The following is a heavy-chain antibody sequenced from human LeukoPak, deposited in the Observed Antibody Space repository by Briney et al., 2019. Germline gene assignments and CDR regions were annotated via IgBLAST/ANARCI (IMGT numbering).Heavy chain of an antibody. CDR3: AELGITMIGGV. J-gene: IGHJ6*04. V-gene: IGHV3-48*03. Sequence: GGTLRLSCAASGFTFSTYAMAWVRQAPGKGLEWVSYISSSGSTIYYADSVKGRFTISRDNAKNSLYLQMNSLRAEDTAVYYCAELGITMIGGVWGKGTTVTISS. CDR2: ISSSGSTI. D-gene: IGHD3-10*02. CDR1: GFTFSTYA.